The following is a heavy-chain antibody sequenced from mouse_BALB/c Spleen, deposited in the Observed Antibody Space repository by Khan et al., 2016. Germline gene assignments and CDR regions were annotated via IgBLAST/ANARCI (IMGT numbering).Heavy chain of an antibody. D-gene: IGHD1-2*01. J-gene: IGHJ4*01. CDR2: INTYTGEP. Sequence: QVQLQQSGPELKKPGETVKISCKASGYTFTNYGMNWVKQAPGKGLKWMGWINTYTGEPTYADDFKGRFAFSLETSASTAYLQINNLKNEDMATSFCARGDYGLAMDYWGQGTSVTVSS. V-gene: IGHV9-1*02. CDR1: GYTFTNYG. CDR3: ARGDYGLAMDY.